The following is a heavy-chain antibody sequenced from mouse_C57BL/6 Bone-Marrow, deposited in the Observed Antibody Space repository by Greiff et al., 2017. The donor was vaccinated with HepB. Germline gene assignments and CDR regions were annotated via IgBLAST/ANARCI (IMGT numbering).Heavy chain of an antibody. CDR2: IDPSDSYT. D-gene: IGHD1-1*01. CDR3: ARRGGSSFAWFAY. Sequence: QVQLQQPGAELVMPGASVKLSCKASGYTFTSYWMHWVKQRPGQGLEWIGEIDPSDSYTNYNQKFKGKSTLTVDKSSSTAYMQLSSLTSEDSAVYYCARRGGSSFAWFAYWGQGTLVTVSA. V-gene: IGHV1-69*01. J-gene: IGHJ3*01. CDR1: GYTFTSYW.